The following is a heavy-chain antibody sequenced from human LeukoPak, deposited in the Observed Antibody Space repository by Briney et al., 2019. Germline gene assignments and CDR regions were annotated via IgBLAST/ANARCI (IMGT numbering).Heavy chain of an antibody. CDR1: VDRVSSNMAA. CDR3: ATGSAAGTAFAI. Sequence: SQTLSLTCAISVDRVSSNMAAWNWIRQSPSRGLEWLGRTYYRSKGYNEYAVSVKSRIDINPDTSKNHVSLQLTSVTPDDTAVYYCATGSAAGTAFAIWGLGTMVTVSS. CDR2: TYYRSKGYN. J-gene: IGHJ3*02. V-gene: IGHV6-1*01. D-gene: IGHD6-13*01.